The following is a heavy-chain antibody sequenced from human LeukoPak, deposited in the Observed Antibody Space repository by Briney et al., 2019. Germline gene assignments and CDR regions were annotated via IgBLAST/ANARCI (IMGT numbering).Heavy chain of an antibody. CDR2: MNPNSGNT. CDR1: GYTFTSYG. CDR3: ARDRGDMYYDILTGYAPARKYNWFDP. V-gene: IGHV1-8*03. J-gene: IGHJ5*02. D-gene: IGHD3-9*01. Sequence: ASVTVSCKASGYTFTSYGISWVRQAPGQGLEWMGWMNPNSGNTDYAQKFQGRVTITRNTSISTAYMELSRLRSDDTAVYYCARDRGDMYYDILTGYAPARKYNWFDPWGQGTLVTVSS.